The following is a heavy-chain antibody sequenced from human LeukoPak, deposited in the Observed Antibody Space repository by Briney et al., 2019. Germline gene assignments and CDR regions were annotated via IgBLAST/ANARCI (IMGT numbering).Heavy chain of an antibody. J-gene: IGHJ4*02. V-gene: IGHV3-23*01. D-gene: IGHD2-2*01. Sequence: PGGSLRLSCAAPGFTFSSYAMSWVRQAPGKGLEWVSAISGSGGSTYYADSVKGRFTISRDNSKNTLYLQMNSLRAEGTAVYYCAKDSDIVVVPAASFDYWGQGTLVTVSS. CDR3: AKDSDIVVVPAASFDY. CDR1: GFTFSSYA. CDR2: ISGSGGST.